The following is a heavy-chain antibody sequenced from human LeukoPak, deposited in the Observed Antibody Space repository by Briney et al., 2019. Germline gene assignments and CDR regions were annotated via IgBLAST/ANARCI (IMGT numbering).Heavy chain of an antibody. CDR2: IYYSGTT. CDR3: ARQGLEQCFDY. J-gene: IGHJ4*02. Sequence: SETLSLTCSVSGGSISSGSYYWDWIRQPPGKGLEWIGTIYYSGTTYYNPTLKSRVTISVDTSKNQFSLKVNSVTAADTAVYFCARQGLEQCFDYWGQGTLVTVSS. V-gene: IGHV4-39*07. CDR1: GGSISSGSYY. D-gene: IGHD6-19*01.